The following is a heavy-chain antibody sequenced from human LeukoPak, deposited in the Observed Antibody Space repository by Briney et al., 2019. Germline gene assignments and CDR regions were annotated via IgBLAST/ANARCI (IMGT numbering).Heavy chain of an antibody. CDR3: ARDRGNSAYGAWFDS. CDR1: GFTFSTYS. J-gene: IGHJ5*01. D-gene: IGHD5-12*01. CDR2: ISSSAATI. V-gene: IGHV3-48*01. Sequence: GGSLRLSCAASGFTFSTYSMNWVRQAPGKGLEWVSYISSSAATIDYADSVQGRFTISRDNAKNSLFLQMNSLRAEDTGVYYCARDRGNSAYGAWFDSWGQGTLVTVSS.